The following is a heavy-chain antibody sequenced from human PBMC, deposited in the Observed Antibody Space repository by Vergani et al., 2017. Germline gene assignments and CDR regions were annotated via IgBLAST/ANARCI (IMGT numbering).Heavy chain of an antibody. J-gene: IGHJ5*02. CDR2: IYYSGST. CDR3: ARHSTVEWLVKLGWIDP. V-gene: IGHV4-39*01. D-gene: IGHD6-19*01. Sequence: QLQLQESGPGLVKPSATLSLTCSVSGSSIRSSNYYWGWIRQPPGKGLEWIASIYYSGSTYYNPSLKSRVTISVDPSKNQFSLKLSSVTAAGTAVYFCARHSTVEWLVKLGWIDPWGQGILVTVSS. CDR1: GSSIRSSNYY.